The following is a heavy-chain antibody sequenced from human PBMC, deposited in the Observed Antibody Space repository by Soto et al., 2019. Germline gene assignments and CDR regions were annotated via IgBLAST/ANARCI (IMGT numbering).Heavy chain of an antibody. D-gene: IGHD6-19*01. Sequence: GGSLRLSCAASGFTFSSYGMHWVRQAPGKGLEWVAVIWDGGSNKYYADSVKGRFTISRDNSKNTLYLQMNSLRAEDTAVYYCARDRHSSGFDAFDIWGQGTMVTVSS. CDR3: ARDRHSSGFDAFDI. CDR1: GFTFSSYG. V-gene: IGHV3-33*01. J-gene: IGHJ3*02. CDR2: IWDGGSNK.